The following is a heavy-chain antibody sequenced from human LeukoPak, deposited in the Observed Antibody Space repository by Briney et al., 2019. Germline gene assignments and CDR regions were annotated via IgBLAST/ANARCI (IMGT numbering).Heavy chain of an antibody. D-gene: IGHD3-10*01. CDR1: GFTVSSTC. CDR2: IYSGGAT. CDR3: ARDRGENWFDP. Sequence: GGSLRLSCAASGFTVSSTCMNWVRQAPGKGLEWVSVIYSGGATYYADSVEGRFAISRDSSKNTLYLQMNSLRAEDTAMYYCARDRGENWFDPWGQGTLVTVSS. V-gene: IGHV3-53*01. J-gene: IGHJ5*02.